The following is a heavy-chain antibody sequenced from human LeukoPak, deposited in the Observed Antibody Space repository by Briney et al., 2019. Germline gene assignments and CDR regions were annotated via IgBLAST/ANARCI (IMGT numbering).Heavy chain of an antibody. J-gene: IGHJ4*02. Sequence: SSETLSLTCTVSGGSISSYYWSWIRQPPGKGLEWMGYIYYSGSTNYNPSLKSRVTISVDTSKNQFSLKLSSVTAADTAVYYCARTLLKGNFWSGYYFDYWGQGTLVTVSS. D-gene: IGHD3-3*01. V-gene: IGHV4-59*08. CDR2: IYYSGST. CDR1: GGSISSYY. CDR3: ARTLLKGNFWSGYYFDY.